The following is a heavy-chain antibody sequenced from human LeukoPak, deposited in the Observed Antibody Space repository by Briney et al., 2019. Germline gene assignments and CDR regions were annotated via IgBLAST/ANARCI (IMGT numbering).Heavy chain of an antibody. V-gene: IGHV1-8*03. CDR2: MNPNSGNT. CDR3: ARAYSSSWYTPVYYYYMDV. CDR1: GYTFTSYD. J-gene: IGHJ6*03. Sequence: ASVKVSCKASGYTFTSYDINWVRQATGQGLEWMGWMNPNSGNTGYAQKFQGRVTITSNTSIRTAYIQLSSLTSEHTSVYYCARAYSSSWYTPVYYYYMDVWGKGTTVTVSS. D-gene: IGHD6-13*01.